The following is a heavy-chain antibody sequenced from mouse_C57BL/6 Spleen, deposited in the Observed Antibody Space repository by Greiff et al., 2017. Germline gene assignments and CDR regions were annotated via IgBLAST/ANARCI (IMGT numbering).Heavy chain of an antibody. Sequence: QVTLKESGAELVRPGASVKLSCKASGYTFTDYYINWVKQRPGQGLEWIARIYPGSGNTYYNEKFKGKATLTAEKSSSTAYMQLSSLTSEDSAVYFCARGNYDAMDYWGQGTSVTVSS. CDR3: ARGNYDAMDY. D-gene: IGHD2-1*01. V-gene: IGHV1-76*01. CDR1: GYTFTDYY. J-gene: IGHJ4*01. CDR2: IYPGSGNT.